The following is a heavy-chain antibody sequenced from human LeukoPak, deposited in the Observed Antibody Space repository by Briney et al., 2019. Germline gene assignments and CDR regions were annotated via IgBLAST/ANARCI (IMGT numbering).Heavy chain of an antibody. Sequence: PGGSLRLSCAASGFTFSSYAMHWVRQAPGKGLEWVAVISYDGSNKYYADSVKGRFTISRDNSKNTLYLQMNSLRAEDTAVYYCARTQLRSSGVPGYFQHWGQGTLVTVSS. J-gene: IGHJ1*01. CDR2: ISYDGSNK. CDR3: ARTQLRSSGVPGYFQH. D-gene: IGHD6-19*01. V-gene: IGHV3-30-3*01. CDR1: GFTFSSYA.